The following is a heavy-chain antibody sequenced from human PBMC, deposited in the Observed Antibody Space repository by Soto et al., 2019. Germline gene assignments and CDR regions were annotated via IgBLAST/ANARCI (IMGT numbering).Heavy chain of an antibody. CDR3: ARDHILSPWLPTAPDY. CDR1: GCTFSSYG. Sequence: ASVKVSCKASGCTFSSYGISWVRQAPGQGLEWMGWISVYNGNTNYAQMFQGRVTMTTDTSTSTAYMELRSLRADDTAVYYCARDHILSPWLPTAPDYWG. CDR2: ISVYNGNT. D-gene: IGHD6-19*01. J-gene: IGHJ4*01. V-gene: IGHV1-18*01.